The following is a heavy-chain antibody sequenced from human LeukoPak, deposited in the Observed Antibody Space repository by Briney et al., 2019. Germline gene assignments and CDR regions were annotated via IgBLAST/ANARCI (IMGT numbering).Heavy chain of an antibody. CDR2: ISKDGVYP. D-gene: IGHD5-24*01. V-gene: IGHV3-23*01. J-gene: IGHJ4*02. Sequence: PGGSLRPSCAASGFTFNTYAMSWVRQAPGKGLEWVSDISKDGVYPYYADSVKGRFTISRDNSKNMVYLQMNSLRAEDAALYYCAKSSRDGYDWGQGTLVTVSS. CDR1: GFTFNTYA. CDR3: AKSSRDGYD.